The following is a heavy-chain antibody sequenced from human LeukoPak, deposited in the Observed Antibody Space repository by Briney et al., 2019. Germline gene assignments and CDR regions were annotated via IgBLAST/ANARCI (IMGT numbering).Heavy chain of an antibody. V-gene: IGHV3-9*01. CDR1: GFTFDDYA. Sequence: GGSLRLSCAASGFTFDDYAMHWVRQTPGKGLEWVSGLSWNGGGIGYADSVKGRFTISRANAKNSLYLQMNSLRAEDTALYYCAKDRHYYDSSGGFDFWGQGTLVTVSS. CDR2: LSWNGGGI. D-gene: IGHD3-22*01. J-gene: IGHJ4*02. CDR3: AKDRHYYDSSGGFDF.